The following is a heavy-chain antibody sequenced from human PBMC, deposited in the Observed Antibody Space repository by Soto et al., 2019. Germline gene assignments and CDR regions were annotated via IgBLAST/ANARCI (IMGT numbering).Heavy chain of an antibody. CDR2: INPNSGAT. J-gene: IGHJ6*03. V-gene: IGHV1-2*04. Sequence: QVQLVQSGAEVRKPGASVTVSCRTSGDTFSDYYIHWVRQAPGQGLEWMGWINPNSGATNYAQKFRGWVTMTRDTSIRTVYMQLSRLRSDATAVYYCARESGGATATLDYYYFYMDVWGTGTTVTVSS. CDR1: GDTFSDYY. D-gene: IGHD5-12*01. CDR3: ARESGGATATLDYYYFYMDV.